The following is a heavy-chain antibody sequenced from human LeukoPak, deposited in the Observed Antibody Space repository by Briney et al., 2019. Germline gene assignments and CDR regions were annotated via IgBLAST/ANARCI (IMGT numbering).Heavy chain of an antibody. CDR3: VVPSGYYFDY. CDR2: IKQDGSEK. D-gene: IGHD3-3*01. CDR1: GFTFSSYW. J-gene: IGHJ4*02. Sequence: AGGSLRLSCAASGFTFSSYWMSWVRQAPGKGLEWVANIKQDGSEKYYVDSVEGRFTISRDNAKNSLYLQMNSLRAEDTAVYYCVVPSGYYFDYWGQGTLVTVSS. V-gene: IGHV3-7*03.